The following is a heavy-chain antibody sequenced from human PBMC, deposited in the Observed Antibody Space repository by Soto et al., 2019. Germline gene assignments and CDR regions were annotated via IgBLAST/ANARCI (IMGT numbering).Heavy chain of an antibody. Sequence: GRSLRLSCTASGISFSNYAMSWVRQAPRKGLEWVSSISTSGGRPYYADSVKGRFTISRDNSKNTLYLQMNSLRVEDTAVYYCAKDPDRYDYVWGTYRYIDHWGQGTLVTVSS. D-gene: IGHD3-16*02. CDR2: ISTSGGRP. CDR3: AKDPDRYDYVWGTYRYIDH. CDR1: GISFSNYA. J-gene: IGHJ4*02. V-gene: IGHV3-23*01.